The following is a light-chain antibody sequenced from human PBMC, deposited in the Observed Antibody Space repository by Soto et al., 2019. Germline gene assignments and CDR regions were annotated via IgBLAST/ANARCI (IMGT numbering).Light chain of an antibody. Sequence: DVQMTQSPSSVSASVGDRVTITCRASQSLTRWLAWYQQKPGQAPTLLIHSASTLHGGVSSRFSGTGSGTDFTLTINNLQPDDVATYYCQKGNSLPPFTFGHGTRVDI. CDR2: SAS. CDR1: QSLTRW. V-gene: IGKV1D-12*01. J-gene: IGKJ3*01. CDR3: QKGNSLPPFT.